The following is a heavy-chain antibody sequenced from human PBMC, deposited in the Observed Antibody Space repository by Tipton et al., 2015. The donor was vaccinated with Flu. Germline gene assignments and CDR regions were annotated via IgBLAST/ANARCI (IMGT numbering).Heavy chain of an antibody. Sequence: SGFTFSSYGMHWVRQAPGKGLEWVAFIRYDGSNKYYADSVEGRFTISRDNSKNTLYLQMNSLRAEDTAVYYCAKALDTYYYDSSGYSRSPFDYWGQGTLVTVSS. CDR2: IRYDGSNK. V-gene: IGHV3-30*02. CDR1: GFTFSSYG. J-gene: IGHJ4*02. D-gene: IGHD3-22*01. CDR3: AKALDTYYYDSSGYSRSPFDY.